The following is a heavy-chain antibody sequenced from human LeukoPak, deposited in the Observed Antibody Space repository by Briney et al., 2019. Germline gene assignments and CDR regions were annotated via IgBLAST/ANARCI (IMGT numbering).Heavy chain of an antibody. CDR3: ATRDAFDI. J-gene: IGHJ3*02. Sequence: PGRSLRLSCAASGFTFDDYAMHWVRQAPGKGLEWVSGISWNSGSIGYADSVKGRFTISRDNAKNSQYLQMNSLRAEDTALYYCATRDAFDIWGQGTMVTVSS. CDR1: GFTFDDYA. V-gene: IGHV3-9*01. CDR2: ISWNSGSI.